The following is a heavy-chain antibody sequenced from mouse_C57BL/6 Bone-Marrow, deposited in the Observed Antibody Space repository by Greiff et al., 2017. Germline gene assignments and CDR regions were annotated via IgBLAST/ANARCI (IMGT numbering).Heavy chain of an antibody. Sequence: VQLQQSGPELVKPGASVKISCKASGYTFTDYYMNWVKQSHGKSLEWIGDINPNNGGTSYNQKFKGKATLTVDKSSSTAYMELRSLTSEDSAVYYCASVYYYVSLSYAMDYWGQGTSVTVSS. CDR3: ASVYYYVSLSYAMDY. CDR1: GYTFTDYY. D-gene: IGHD1-1*01. J-gene: IGHJ4*01. CDR2: INPNNGGT. V-gene: IGHV1-26*01.